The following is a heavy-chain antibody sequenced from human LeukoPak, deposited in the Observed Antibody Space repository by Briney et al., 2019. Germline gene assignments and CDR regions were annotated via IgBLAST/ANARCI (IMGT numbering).Heavy chain of an antibody. CDR2: ISSSSSTI. J-gene: IGHJ3*02. D-gene: IGHD3-22*01. CDR1: GFTFSSYS. CDR3: ARDGDYYDSSGYHHAFDI. V-gene: IGHV3-48*01. Sequence: GGSLRLSCAASGFTFSSYSMNWVCQAPGKGLEWVSYISSSSSTIYYADSVKGRFTISRDNAKNSLYLQMNSLRAEDTAVYYCARDGDYYDSSGYHHAFDIWGQGTMVTVSS.